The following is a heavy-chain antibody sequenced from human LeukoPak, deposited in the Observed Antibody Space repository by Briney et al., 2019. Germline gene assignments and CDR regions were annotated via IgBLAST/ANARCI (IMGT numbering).Heavy chain of an antibody. CDR1: RGSISSSSYY. V-gene: IGHV4-39*06. D-gene: IGHD2-21*02. CDR2: IYYSGST. Sequence: PSETLSLTCTVSRGSISSSSYYWGWIRQPPGKGLGWIGTIYYSGSTYYNPSLKSRVTISVDTSKNQFPLKLSSVTAADTAVYYCARDRIGELTAYWGQRTLVTVSS. J-gene: IGHJ4*02. CDR3: ARDRIGELTAY.